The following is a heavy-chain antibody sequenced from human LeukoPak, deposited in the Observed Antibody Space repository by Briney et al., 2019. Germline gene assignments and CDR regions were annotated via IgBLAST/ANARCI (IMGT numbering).Heavy chain of an antibody. Sequence: ASVKVSCKASGYTFTSYGISWVRQAPGQGLEWMGWISAYNGNTNYAQKLQGRVTMTTDTSTSTAYMELRSLRSDDTAVYYCARDYDYVWGSYRPTPPLGYYYYYGMDVWGQGTTVTVSS. V-gene: IGHV1-18*01. CDR3: ARDYDYVWGSYRPTPPLGYYYYYGMDV. CDR1: GYTFTSYG. J-gene: IGHJ6*02. CDR2: ISAYNGNT. D-gene: IGHD3-16*02.